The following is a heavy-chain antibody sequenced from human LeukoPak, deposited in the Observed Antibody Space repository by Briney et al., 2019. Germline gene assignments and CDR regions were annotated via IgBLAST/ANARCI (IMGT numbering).Heavy chain of an antibody. Sequence: TSETLSLTCTVSGGSISSGDYYWSWIRQPPGKGLEWIGYIYYSGSTYYNPSLKSRVTISVDTSKNQFSLKLSSVTAADTAVYYCARDRSGYCSGGSCYSDGWFDPWGREPWSPSPQ. CDR3: ARDRSGYCSGGSCYSDGWFDP. D-gene: IGHD2-15*01. V-gene: IGHV4-30-4*01. CDR1: GGSISSGDYY. J-gene: IGHJ5*02. CDR2: IYYSGST.